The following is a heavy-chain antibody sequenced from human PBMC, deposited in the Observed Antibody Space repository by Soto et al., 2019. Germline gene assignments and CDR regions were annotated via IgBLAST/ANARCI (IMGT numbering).Heavy chain of an antibody. J-gene: IGHJ5*02. D-gene: IGHD2-2*02. Sequence: QVQLVQSGAEVKKPGSSVKVSCKASGGTFSSYAISWVRQAPGQGLEWMGGIIPIFGTANYAQKFQGRVTITADESTSTAYMELSSLRSEDTAVYYCARDRDIVVVPAAIKANWFDPWGQGTLVTVSS. V-gene: IGHV1-69*01. CDR3: ARDRDIVVVPAAIKANWFDP. CDR2: IIPIFGTA. CDR1: GGTFSSYA.